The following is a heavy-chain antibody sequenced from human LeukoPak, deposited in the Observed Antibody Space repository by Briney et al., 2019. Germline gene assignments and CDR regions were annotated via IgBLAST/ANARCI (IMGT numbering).Heavy chain of an antibody. D-gene: IGHD3-10*01. V-gene: IGHV1-8*01. J-gene: IGHJ6*03. CDR1: GCSFVNCD. Sequence: ASVKVSCKASGCSFVNCDINWVRQATARGLEWMEWMNPNSGKTGYAQKFQCRVTMTRNTSISTVYMELSSVRSEDTAVYYCARGLGAITMVHYYMDVWGKGTTVTISS. CDR3: ARGLGAITMVHYYMDV. CDR2: MNPNSGKT.